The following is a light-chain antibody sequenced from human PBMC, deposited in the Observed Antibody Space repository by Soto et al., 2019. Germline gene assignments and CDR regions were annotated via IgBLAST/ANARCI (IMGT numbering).Light chain of an antibody. CDR2: DAS. CDR3: QQRSNWPIT. CDR1: QSVSRY. V-gene: IGKV3-11*01. Sequence: IGLTQSPGTVSLSPGERATLSCRASQSVSRYLAWYQQKPGQAPRLLIYDASNRATGIPARFSGSGSGTDFTLTISSLEPEDFAVYYCQQRSNWPITFGQGTRLEIK. J-gene: IGKJ5*01.